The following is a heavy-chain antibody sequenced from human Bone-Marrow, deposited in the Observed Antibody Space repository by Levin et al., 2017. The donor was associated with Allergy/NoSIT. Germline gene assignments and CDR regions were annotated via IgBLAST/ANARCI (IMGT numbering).Heavy chain of an antibody. Sequence: PGGSLRLSCAPSGFIFTNYWMRWIRQAPGKGLEWVASVSQDGNDKYYVDSVKGRFTISRDNAKNSLYLQMNSLRAEDTAVYYCARTTTISGAVAYMDVWGKGTTVTVSS. CDR3: ARTTTISGAVAYMDV. J-gene: IGHJ6*03. CDR2: VSQDGNDK. V-gene: IGHV3-7*03. CDR1: GFIFTNYW. D-gene: IGHD3-3*01.